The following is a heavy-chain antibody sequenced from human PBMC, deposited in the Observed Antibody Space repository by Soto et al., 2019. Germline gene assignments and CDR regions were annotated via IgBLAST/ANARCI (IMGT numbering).Heavy chain of an antibody. CDR1: GGSVSSGSYY. Sequence: PSETLSLTCTVSGGSVSSGSYYWSWIRQPPGKGLEWIGYIYYSGSTNYNPSLKSRVTISVDTSKNQFSLKLSSVTAVDTAVYYCARGSGWFPDVWGQGTTVTVS. CDR2: IYYSGST. V-gene: IGHV4-61*01. D-gene: IGHD6-19*01. CDR3: ARGSGWFPDV. J-gene: IGHJ6*02.